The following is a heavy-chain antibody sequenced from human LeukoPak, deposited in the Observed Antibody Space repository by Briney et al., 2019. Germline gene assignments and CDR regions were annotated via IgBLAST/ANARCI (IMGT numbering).Heavy chain of an antibody. CDR2: INPNSGGT. J-gene: IGHJ5*02. Sequence: GASVKVSCKVSGYTLTELSMHWVRQAPGQGLEWMGRINPNSGGTNYAQKFQGRVTMTRDTSISTAYMELSRLRSDDTAVYYCATFGLDCSGGSCYSEDLVWFDPWGQGTLVTVSS. CDR3: ATFGLDCSGGSCYSEDLVWFDP. V-gene: IGHV1-2*06. CDR1: GYTLTELS. D-gene: IGHD2-15*01.